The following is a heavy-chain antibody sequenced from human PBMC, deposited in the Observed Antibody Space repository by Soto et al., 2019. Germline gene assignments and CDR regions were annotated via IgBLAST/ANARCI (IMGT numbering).Heavy chain of an antibody. CDR3: AILPGYSSSWYQGYYYYYGMDV. Sequence: GGSLRLSCAASGFPFSSYWMHWVRQAPGKGLVWVSRINSDGSSTSYADSVKGRFTISRDNAKNTLYLQMNSLRAEDTAVYYCAILPGYSSSWYQGYYYYYGMDVWGQGTTVTVSS. V-gene: IGHV3-74*01. J-gene: IGHJ6*02. D-gene: IGHD6-13*01. CDR2: INSDGSST. CDR1: GFPFSSYW.